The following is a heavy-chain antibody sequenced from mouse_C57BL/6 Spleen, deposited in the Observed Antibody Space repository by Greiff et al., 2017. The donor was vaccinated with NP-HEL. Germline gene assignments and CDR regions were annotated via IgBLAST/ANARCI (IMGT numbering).Heavy chain of an antibody. J-gene: IGHJ3*01. CDR3: ARRMDYSNWFAY. D-gene: IGHD2-5*01. CDR2: IYPSDSET. V-gene: IGHV1-61*01. Sequence: QVQLQQPGAELVRPGSSVKLSCKASGYTFTSYWMDWVKQRPGQGLEWIGNIYPSDSETHYNQKFKDKATLTVDKSSSTAYRQFSSLTSEDSAVYYCARRMDYSNWFAYWGQGTLVTVSA. CDR1: GYTFTSYW.